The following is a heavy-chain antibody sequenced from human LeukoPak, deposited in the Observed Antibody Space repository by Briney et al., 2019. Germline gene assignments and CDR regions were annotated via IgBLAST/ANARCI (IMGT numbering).Heavy chain of an antibody. J-gene: IGHJ4*02. CDR2: IYPGDSDT. CDR1: GYSFTSYW. V-gene: IGHV5-51*01. Sequence: GESLKISCKGSGYSFTSYWIGWVRRMPGKGLEWMGIIYPGDSDTRYSPSFQGHVTISADKSISTAYLQWSSLKASDTAMYYCARSTTVVTPYFDYWGQGTLVTVSS. D-gene: IGHD4-23*01. CDR3: ARSTTVVTPYFDY.